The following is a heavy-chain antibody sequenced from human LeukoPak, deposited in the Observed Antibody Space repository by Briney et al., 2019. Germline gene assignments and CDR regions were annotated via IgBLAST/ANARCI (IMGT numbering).Heavy chain of an antibody. CDR1: GGSISSGGYY. CDR3: ARGRPYGMDV. J-gene: IGHJ6*02. CDR2: IYYSGST. D-gene: IGHD2-21*01. Sequence: PSETLSLTCTVSGGSISSGGYYWSWIRQHPGKGLEWIGYIYYSGSTYYNPSLKSRVTISVDTSKYQFSLKLSSVTAADTAVYYCARGRPYGMDVWGQGTTVTVSS. V-gene: IGHV4-31*03.